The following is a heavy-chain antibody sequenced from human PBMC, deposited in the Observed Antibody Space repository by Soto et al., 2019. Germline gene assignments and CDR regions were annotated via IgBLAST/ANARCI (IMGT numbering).Heavy chain of an antibody. CDR1: GGSISSSSYY. V-gene: IGHV4-39*01. CDR3: ARHTPAISISDH. Sequence: QLQLQESGPGLVKPSETLSLTCTVSGGSISSSSYYWGWIRQPPGKGLEWIGSIYYSGSTYYNPSLRSRVTISVATSKNQFSLQLSSVPAADTAVYSCARHTPAISISDHWGQGTLVTVSS. CDR2: IYYSGST. J-gene: IGHJ4*02. D-gene: IGHD2-15*01.